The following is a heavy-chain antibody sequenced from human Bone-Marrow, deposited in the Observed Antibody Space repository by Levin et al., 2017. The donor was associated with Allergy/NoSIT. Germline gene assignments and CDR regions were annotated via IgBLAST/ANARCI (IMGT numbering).Heavy chain of an antibody. J-gene: IGHJ5*02. CDR3: ARPLRPRRASTTVHPNWFDP. V-gene: IGHV1-2*02. Sequence: ASVKVSCKASGYTFTGYYMHWVRQAPGQGLEWMGWINPNSGGTNYAQKFQGRVTMTRDTSISTAYMELSRLRSDDTAVYYCARPLRPRRASTTVHPNWFDPWGQGTLVTVSS. CDR1: GYTFTGYY. CDR2: INPNSGGT. D-gene: IGHD4-17*01.